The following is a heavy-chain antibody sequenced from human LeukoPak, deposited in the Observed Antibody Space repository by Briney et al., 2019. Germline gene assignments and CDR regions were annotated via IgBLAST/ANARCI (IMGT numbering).Heavy chain of an antibody. D-gene: IGHD5-12*01. J-gene: IGHJ4*02. CDR3: VRDGRFEYSHFYYFDH. Sequence: ASVKVSCKASGYTFYSYGISWVRQAPGQGLEWMAWISVYNDNRRYAQNFQGRVTLTTDKSTSTAYMELRSLKSDDTATYYCVRDGRFEYSHFYYFDHWGQGTQVTVSS. V-gene: IGHV1-18*01. CDR1: GYTFYSYG. CDR2: ISVYNDNR.